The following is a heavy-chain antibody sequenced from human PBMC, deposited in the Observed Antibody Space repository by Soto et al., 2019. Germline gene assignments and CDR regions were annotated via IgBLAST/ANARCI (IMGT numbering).Heavy chain of an antibody. CDR2: INHSGST. CDR1: GGSFSGYY. D-gene: IGHD3-9*01. V-gene: IGHV4-34*01. J-gene: IGHJ4*02. Sequence: SETLSLTCAVYGGSFSGYYWSWIRQPPGKGLEWIGEINHSGSTNYNPSLKSRVTISVDTSKNQFSLKLSSVTAADTAVYYCARGRLRYFDWSRHFDYWGRGTLVTVSS. CDR3: ARGRLRYFDWSRHFDY.